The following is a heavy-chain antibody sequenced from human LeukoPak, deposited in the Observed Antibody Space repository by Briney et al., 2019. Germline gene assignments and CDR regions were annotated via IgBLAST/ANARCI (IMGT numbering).Heavy chain of an antibody. D-gene: IGHD3-22*01. CDR1: GFTFDDYA. V-gene: IGHV3-43D*03. CDR2: ISWDGGST. Sequence: GGSLRLSCAASGFTFDDYAMHWVRQAPGKGLEWVSLISWDGGSTYYVDSVKGRFTISRDNTKNSLYLQMNSLRTGDTALYYCVKDRQLLLGGFDYWGQGTLVTVSS. CDR3: VKDRQLLLGGFDY. J-gene: IGHJ4*02.